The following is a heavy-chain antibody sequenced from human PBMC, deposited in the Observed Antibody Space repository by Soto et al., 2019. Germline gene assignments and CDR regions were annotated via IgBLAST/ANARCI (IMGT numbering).Heavy chain of an antibody. Sequence: QLHLQESGPGLVRPSETLSLTCIVSGDSISASTYYWGWVRQPPGEGLEWIGSIYYDTTTYSNPSLKSLVSLSVDTSRNQFSLKLNSVTAADTAVYYCSRHGVNSPFRFWGQGTMVTVSS. CDR2: IYYDTTT. D-gene: IGHD3-3*01. V-gene: IGHV4-39*01. CDR1: GDSISASTYY. J-gene: IGHJ3*01. CDR3: SRHGVNSPFRF.